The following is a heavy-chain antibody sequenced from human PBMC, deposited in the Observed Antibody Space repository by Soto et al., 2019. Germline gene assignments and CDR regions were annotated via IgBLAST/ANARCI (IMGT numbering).Heavy chain of an antibody. CDR1: GFTFSSYG. CDR3: SRGGYCSSTSCRYYYYYGMDV. CDR2: IWSDGNNK. J-gene: IGHJ6*02. V-gene: IGHV3-33*08. D-gene: IGHD2-2*01. Sequence: GGSLRLSCAASGFTFSSYGMHWVRQAPGKGLEWVAVIWSDGNNKYYADSVKGRFTISRDNSKNTLYLQMNSLRAEDTALYFCSRGGYCSSTSCRYYYYYGMDVWGQGTTVTVSS.